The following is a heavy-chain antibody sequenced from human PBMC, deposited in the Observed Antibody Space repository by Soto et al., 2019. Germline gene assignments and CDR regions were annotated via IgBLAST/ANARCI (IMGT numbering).Heavy chain of an antibody. CDR1: GGSISSSSYY. CDR3: ARHRVVQAATTLYYFDY. Sequence: SETLSLTCTVSGGSISSSSYYWGWIRQPPGKGLEWIGSIYYSGSTYYNPSLKSRVTISVDTSKNQFSLKLSSVTAADTAVYYCARHRVVQAATTLYYFDYWGQGTLVTVSS. V-gene: IGHV4-39*01. D-gene: IGHD2-2*01. CDR2: IYYSGST. J-gene: IGHJ4*02.